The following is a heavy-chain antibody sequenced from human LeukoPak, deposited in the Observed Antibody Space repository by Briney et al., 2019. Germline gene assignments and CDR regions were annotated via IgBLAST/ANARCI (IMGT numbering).Heavy chain of an antibody. CDR2: IIPIFGTA. D-gene: IGHD2-2*02. J-gene: IGHJ4*02. CDR1: GGTFSSYA. V-gene: IGHV1-69*13. CDR3: ARDSIGYCSSTSCYRFDY. Sequence: SVKVSCKASGGTFSSYAISWVRQAPGQGLEWMGGIIPIFGTANNAQKFQGRVTITADESTSTAYMELSSLRSEDTAVYYCARDSIGYCSSTSCYRFDYWGQGTLVTVSS.